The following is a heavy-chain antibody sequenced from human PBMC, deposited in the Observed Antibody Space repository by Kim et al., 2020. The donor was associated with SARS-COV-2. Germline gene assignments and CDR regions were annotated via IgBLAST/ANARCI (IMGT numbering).Heavy chain of an antibody. Sequence: SETLSLTCTVSGGSISSDYWSWIRQPPGKGLEWMGYIYYSGSTNYNHSLKSRGTISVDTSKNQFSLKLRSVTAADTAAYDCARDKRERGGAFVIWGLGT. D-gene: IGHD1-1*01. CDR1: GGSISSDY. V-gene: IGHV4-59*01. CDR2: IYYSGST. CDR3: ARDKRERGGAFVI. J-gene: IGHJ3*02.